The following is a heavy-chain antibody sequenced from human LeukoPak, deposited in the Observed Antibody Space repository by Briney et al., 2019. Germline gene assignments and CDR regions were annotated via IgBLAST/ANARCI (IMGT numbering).Heavy chain of an antibody. V-gene: IGHV1-46*01. CDR1: GYTFTSYY. Sequence: ASVKVSCKASGYTFTSYYMHWVRQAPGQGLEWMGIINPSGGSTSYAQKFQGRVTMTRDTSTSTVYMELSSLRSEDTAVYYCVGRHYYASGGDYRPFDDWGQGIWVVVSS. CDR3: VGRHYYASGGDYRPFDD. CDR2: INPSGGST. J-gene: IGHJ4*02. D-gene: IGHD2-21*01.